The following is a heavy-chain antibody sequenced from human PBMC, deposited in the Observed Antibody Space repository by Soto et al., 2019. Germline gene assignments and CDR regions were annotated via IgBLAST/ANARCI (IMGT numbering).Heavy chain of an antibody. CDR1: GFPFSSYW. J-gene: IGHJ4*02. Sequence: GGSMRVSCAASGFPFSSYWMHWVRQAPGKGLVWVSRINSDGSSTSYADSVKGRFTISRDNAKNTLYLQMNSLRAEDTAVYYCAIRASYYDSSGYFDYWGQGTLVTVSS. D-gene: IGHD3-22*01. CDR3: AIRASYYDSSGYFDY. V-gene: IGHV3-74*01. CDR2: INSDGSST.